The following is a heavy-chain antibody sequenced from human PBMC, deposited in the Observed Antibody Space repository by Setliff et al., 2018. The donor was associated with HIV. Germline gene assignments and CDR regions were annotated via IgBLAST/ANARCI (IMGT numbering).Heavy chain of an antibody. V-gene: IGHV4-38-2*01. Sequence: SETLSLTCAVSGYSISSGYYWGWIRQPPRKGLECIGSIYHSGSTYYTPSLKSRVTISVDTSKNQFSLKLSSVTAADTAVYYCARRRGDVVVPAAIDYYYGMDVWGQGTTVTVSS. J-gene: IGHJ6*02. CDR3: ARRRGDVVVPAAIDYYYGMDV. CDR1: GYSISSGYY. CDR2: IYHSGST. D-gene: IGHD2-2*01.